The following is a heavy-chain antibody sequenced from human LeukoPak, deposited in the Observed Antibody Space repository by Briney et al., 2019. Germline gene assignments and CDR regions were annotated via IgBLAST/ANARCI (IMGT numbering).Heavy chain of an antibody. J-gene: IGHJ4*02. CDR3: AKDKRSAYGDFDY. V-gene: IGHV3-23*01. Sequence: GESLKISCAASGFTFSSYAMSWVRQAPGKGLEWLSAISGSGGSTYYADSVKGRFTISRGNSKNTLYLQMNSLRAEDTAVYYCAKDKRSAYGDFDYWGQGTLVTVSS. CDR2: ISGSGGST. D-gene: IGHD4-17*01. CDR1: GFTFSSYA.